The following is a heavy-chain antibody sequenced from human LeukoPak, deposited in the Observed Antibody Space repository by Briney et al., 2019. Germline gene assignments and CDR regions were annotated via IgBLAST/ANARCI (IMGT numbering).Heavy chain of an antibody. J-gene: IGHJ4*02. D-gene: IGHD3-22*01. CDR3: ARETKYYYDSSGYYPPDY. V-gene: IGHV4-39*02. Sequence: SETLSLTCTVSGGSISSSSYYWGWIRQPPGKGLEWIGSIYYSGSTYYNPSLKSRVTISVDTSKNQFSLKLSSVTAADTAVYYCARETKYYYDSSGYYPPDYWGQGTLVTVSS. CDR1: GGSISSSSYY. CDR2: IYYSGST.